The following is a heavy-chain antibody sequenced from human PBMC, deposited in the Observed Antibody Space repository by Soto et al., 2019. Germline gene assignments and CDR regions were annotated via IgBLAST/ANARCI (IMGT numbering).Heavy chain of an antibody. Sequence: PSETLSLTCTVSGGSISSYYWSWIRQPPGKGLDWIGYIYFSGSTNYNPSLKSRVTISVDTSKNQFSLKLSFVTAADTAVYYCAREKRITMVRGVIITAWFDPWGQGTLVTVSS. CDR3: AREKRITMVRGVIITAWFDP. CDR2: IYFSGST. J-gene: IGHJ5*02. V-gene: IGHV4-59*12. D-gene: IGHD3-10*01. CDR1: GGSISSYY.